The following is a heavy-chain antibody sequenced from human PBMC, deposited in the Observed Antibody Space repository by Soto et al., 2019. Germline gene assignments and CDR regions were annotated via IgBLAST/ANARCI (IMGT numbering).Heavy chain of an antibody. Sequence: QVQLVQSGAEVKKPGASVKVSCKASGYTFTSYGISWVRQAPGQGLEWMGWISAYNGNTNYAQKLQGRVTMTTDTATSTAYMELRSLRSDDTAVYYCARESGDYDSSGYYIYFDYWGQGTLVTVSS. CDR1: GYTFTSYG. CDR2: ISAYNGNT. CDR3: ARESGDYDSSGYYIYFDY. J-gene: IGHJ4*02. V-gene: IGHV1-18*04. D-gene: IGHD3-22*01.